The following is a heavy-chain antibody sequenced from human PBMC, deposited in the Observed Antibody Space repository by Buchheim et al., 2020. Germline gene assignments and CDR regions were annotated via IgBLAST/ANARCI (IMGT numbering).Heavy chain of an antibody. CDR1: GFTFSSYA. CDR3: ASHSKAVAGTGGDFDY. CDR2: MSYDGSNK. J-gene: IGHJ4*02. D-gene: IGHD6-19*01. V-gene: IGHV3-30*04. Sequence: QVQLVESGGGVVQPGRSLRLSCAASGFTFSSYAMHWVRQAPGKGLEWVAVMSYDGSNKYYADSVKGRFTISRDNSKNTLYLQMNSLRAEDTAVYYCASHSKAVAGTGGDFDYWGQGTL.